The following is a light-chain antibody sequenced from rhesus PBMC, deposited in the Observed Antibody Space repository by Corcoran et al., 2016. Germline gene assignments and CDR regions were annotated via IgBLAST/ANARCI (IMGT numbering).Light chain of an antibody. CDR1: QSISSW. Sequence: DIQMTQSPSSLSASVGDTVTITCRASQSISSWLDWYQQKPGKAPKLLIYKASSWQSGVPSRFSGSGSGTDFTLTISSLQPEDFATYYCLQYSSSPFTFGPGTKLDIK. CDR3: LQYSSSPFT. V-gene: IGKV1-22*01. CDR2: KAS. J-gene: IGKJ3*01.